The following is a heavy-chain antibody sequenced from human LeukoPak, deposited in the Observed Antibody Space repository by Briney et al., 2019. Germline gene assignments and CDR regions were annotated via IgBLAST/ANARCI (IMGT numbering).Heavy chain of an antibody. D-gene: IGHD3-22*01. Sequence: GASVKVSCKASGGTFSSYAISWVRQAPGQELEWMGRIIPIFGIANYAQKFQGRVTITADKSTSTAYMELSSLRSEDTAVYYCARDAGYYDSSGLGTFDIWGQGTMVTVSS. CDR2: IIPIFGIA. CDR1: GGTFSSYA. V-gene: IGHV1-69*04. J-gene: IGHJ3*02. CDR3: ARDAGYYDSSGLGTFDI.